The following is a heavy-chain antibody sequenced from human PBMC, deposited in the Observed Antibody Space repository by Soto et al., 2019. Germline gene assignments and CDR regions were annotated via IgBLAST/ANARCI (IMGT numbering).Heavy chain of an antibody. V-gene: IGHV5-10-1*01. CDR1: GYSFPSCW. D-gene: IGHD2-2*01. Sequence: PGDSLENSCKASGYSFPSCWIICGRPLPRKGLEWMGRIDPSDSYTNYSPSFQGHVTISADKSISTAYLQWSSLKASDTAMYYWASGHCSSTSCPYGMDVWGQGTTVTLSS. CDR2: IDPSDSYT. CDR3: ASGHCSSTSCPYGMDV. J-gene: IGHJ6*02.